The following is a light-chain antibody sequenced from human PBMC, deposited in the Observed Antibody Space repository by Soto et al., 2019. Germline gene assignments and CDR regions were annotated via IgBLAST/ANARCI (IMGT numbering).Light chain of an antibody. CDR3: CSYVGSSTVV. CDR2: EGS. Sequence: QSVLTQPASVSGSPGQSITISCTGTSSDVGRYNLVSWYQQHPGKAPKLMIYEGSKRPSGVSNRFSGSKSGNTASLTISGLQAEDEADYYCCSYVGSSTVVFGGGTKLTVL. V-gene: IGLV2-23*01. CDR1: SSDVGRYNL. J-gene: IGLJ2*01.